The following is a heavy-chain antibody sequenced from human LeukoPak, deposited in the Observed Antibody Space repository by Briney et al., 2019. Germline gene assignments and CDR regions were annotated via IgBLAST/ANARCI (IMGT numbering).Heavy chain of an antibody. J-gene: IGHJ3*02. V-gene: IGHV3-21*01. CDR3: ARTYDFGIGPPGDAFDN. D-gene: IGHD3-3*01. CDR1: GFTFSSYS. Sequence: GGSLRLSCAASGFTFSSYSMNWVRQAPGKGLEWVSSITSSSSYIYYADSVQGRFTISRDNAGDSVYLQMNSLRVEDTAVYYCARTYDFGIGPPGDAFDNWGQGTLVTVFS. CDR2: ITSSSSYI.